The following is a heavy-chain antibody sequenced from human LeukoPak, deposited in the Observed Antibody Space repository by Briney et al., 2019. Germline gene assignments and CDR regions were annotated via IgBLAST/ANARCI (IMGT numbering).Heavy chain of an antibody. CDR3: TTATSSGITGTTADY. Sequence: GGSLRLSCAASGFTFSNAWMSWVRQAPGKGLEWVGRIKSKTDCGTTDYAAPVKGRFTISRDDSKNTLYLQMNSLKTEDTAVYYCTTATSSGITGTTADYWGQGTLVTVSS. CDR2: IKSKTDCGTT. V-gene: IGHV3-15*01. CDR1: GFTFSNAW. D-gene: IGHD1-7*01. J-gene: IGHJ4*02.